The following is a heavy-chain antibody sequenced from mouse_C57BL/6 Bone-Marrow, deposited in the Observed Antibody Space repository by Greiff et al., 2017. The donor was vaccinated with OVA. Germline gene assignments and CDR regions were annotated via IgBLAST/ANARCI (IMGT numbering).Heavy chain of an antibody. V-gene: IGHV14-2*01. CDR1: GFNIKDYY. CDR2: IDPEDGET. CDR3: ASMVTEYYFDY. D-gene: IGHD2-2*01. Sequence: VQLKESGAELVKPGASVKLSCTASGFNIKDYYMHWVKQRTEQGLEWIGRIDPEDGETKYAPKFQGKATITADTSSNTAYLQLSSLTSEDTAVYYCASMVTEYYFDYWGQGTTLTVSS. J-gene: IGHJ2*01.